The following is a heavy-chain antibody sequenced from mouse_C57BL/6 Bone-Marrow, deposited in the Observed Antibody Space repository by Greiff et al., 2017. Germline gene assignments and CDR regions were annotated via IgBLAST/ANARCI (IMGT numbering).Heavy chain of an antibody. V-gene: IGHV1-66*01. CDR1: GYSFTSYY. CDR2: IYPGSGNT. Sequence: QVQLKQSGPELVKPGASVKISCKASGYSFTSYYIHWVKQRPGQGLEWIGWIYPGSGNTKYNEKFKGKATLTADTSSSTAYMQLSSLTSEDSAVYYCARNELGWDFDGWGTGTTGTVSS. D-gene: IGHD4-1*01. CDR3: ARNELGWDFDG. J-gene: IGHJ1*03.